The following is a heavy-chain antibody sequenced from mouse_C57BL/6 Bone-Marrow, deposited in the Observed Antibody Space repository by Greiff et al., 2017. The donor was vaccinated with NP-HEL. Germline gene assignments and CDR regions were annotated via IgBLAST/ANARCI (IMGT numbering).Heavy chain of an antibody. CDR3: ARRDYGLDY. CDR2: IYPGDGDT. J-gene: IGHJ2*01. Sequence: QVQLQQSGPELVKPGASVKISCKASGYAFSSSWMNWVKQRPGKGLEWIGRIYPGDGDTNYNGKFKGKATLTADKSSSTAYMQLSSLTSEDSAVYFCARRDYGLDYWGQGTTLTVSS. V-gene: IGHV1-82*01. CDR1: GYAFSSSW. D-gene: IGHD2-4*01.